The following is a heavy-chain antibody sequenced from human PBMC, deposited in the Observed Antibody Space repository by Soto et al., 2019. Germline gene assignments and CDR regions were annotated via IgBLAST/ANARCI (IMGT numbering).Heavy chain of an antibody. CDR3: SKVLVWKPGARPIFDY. Sequence: QVQLVESGGGVVQPGRSLRLSCAASGFTFSSYGMHWVRQAPGKGLEWVAVISYDGSNKYYADSVKGRFTISRDNSKNTLYLQMNSLRAEDTAVYYCSKVLVWKPGARPIFDYWGQGTLVTVSS. V-gene: IGHV3-30*18. D-gene: IGHD1-26*01. J-gene: IGHJ4*02. CDR2: ISYDGSNK. CDR1: GFTFSSYG.